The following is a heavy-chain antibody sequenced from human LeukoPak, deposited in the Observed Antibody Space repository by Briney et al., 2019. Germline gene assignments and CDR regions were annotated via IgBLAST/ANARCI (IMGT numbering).Heavy chain of an antibody. CDR2: ISAYNGNT. CDR1: GYTFTSYG. D-gene: IGHD4-17*01. V-gene: IGHV1-18*01. J-gene: IGHJ6*02. Sequence: ASVKVSCKASGYTFTSYGISWVRQAPGQGLEWMGWISAYNGNTNYAQKLQGRDTMTTDTSTSTAYMELRSLRSDDTAVYYCARDLATVTTGWYYYYGMDVWGQGTTVTVSS. CDR3: ARDLATVTTGWYYYYGMDV.